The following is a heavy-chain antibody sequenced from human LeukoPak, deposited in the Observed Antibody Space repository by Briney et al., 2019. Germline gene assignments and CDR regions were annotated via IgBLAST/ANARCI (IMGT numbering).Heavy chain of an antibody. CDR3: ARGEARVRGDIVFYFDY. CDR1: GFTFSSYA. V-gene: IGHV3-30-3*01. J-gene: IGHJ4*02. D-gene: IGHD3-10*01. CDR2: ISYDGSNR. Sequence: TGGSLRLSCAASGFTFSSYAMHWVRQAPGKGLEWVAVISYDGSNRYYADSVKGRFTISRDNSKNTLYLQMNSLRAGDTAVYYCARGEARVRGDIVFYFDYWGQGTLVTVSS.